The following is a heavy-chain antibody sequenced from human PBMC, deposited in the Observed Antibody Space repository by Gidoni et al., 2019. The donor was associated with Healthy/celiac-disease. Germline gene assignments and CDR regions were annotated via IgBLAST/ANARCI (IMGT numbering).Heavy chain of an antibody. V-gene: IGHV3-9*01. CDR3: AKDIGIVGARLAFDY. CDR2: ISWNSGSI. J-gene: IGHJ4*02. Sequence: EVQLVESGGGLVQPGRSLRLSCAASGFTFADYAMHWVRQAPGKGLEWVSGISWNSGSIGYADSVKGRFTISRDNAKNSLYLQMNSLRAEDTALYYCAKDIGIVGARLAFDYWGQGTLVTVSS. D-gene: IGHD1-26*01. CDR1: GFTFADYA.